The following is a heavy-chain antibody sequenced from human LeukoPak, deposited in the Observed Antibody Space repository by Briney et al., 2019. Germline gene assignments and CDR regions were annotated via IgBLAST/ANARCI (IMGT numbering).Heavy chain of an antibody. Sequence: PGGSLRLSCAASGFTVSSNYMSWVRQAPGKGLEWVSVIYSGGSTYYADSVKGRFTISRDNAKNSLYLQMNSLRAEDTAVYYCARYTADGNYYYYYYMDVWGKGTTVTVSS. J-gene: IGHJ6*03. CDR2: IYSGGST. CDR1: GFTVSSNY. V-gene: IGHV3-53*01. CDR3: ARYTADGNYYYYYYMDV. D-gene: IGHD5-18*01.